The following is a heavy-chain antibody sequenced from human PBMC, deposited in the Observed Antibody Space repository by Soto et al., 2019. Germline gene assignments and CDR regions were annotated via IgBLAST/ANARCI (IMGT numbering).Heavy chain of an antibody. CDR1: GFTFSSYA. Sequence: PGGSLRLSCAASGFTFSSYAMHWVRQAPGKGLEWVAVISYDGSNKYYADSVKGRFTISRDNSKNTLYLQMNSLRAEDTAVYYCARATREDYGGDYWGQGTLVTVSS. CDR2: ISYDGSNK. V-gene: IGHV3-30-3*01. D-gene: IGHD4-17*01. CDR3: ARATREDYGGDY. J-gene: IGHJ4*02.